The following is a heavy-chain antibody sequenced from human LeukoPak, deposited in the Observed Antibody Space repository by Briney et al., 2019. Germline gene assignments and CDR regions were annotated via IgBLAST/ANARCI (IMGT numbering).Heavy chain of an antibody. CDR2: TKNKANSYTT. CDR3: VRETYGSFDS. Sequence: SGGSLRLSCAASGFTLSDHYMDWVRQAPGKGLEWVGRTKNKANSYTTEYAASVKGRFTISRDDSRNSLHLLMNSLSTGDTAVYSCVRETYGSFDSWGQGTLVTVSS. J-gene: IGHJ4*02. CDR1: GFTLSDHY. V-gene: IGHV3-72*01. D-gene: IGHD4-17*01.